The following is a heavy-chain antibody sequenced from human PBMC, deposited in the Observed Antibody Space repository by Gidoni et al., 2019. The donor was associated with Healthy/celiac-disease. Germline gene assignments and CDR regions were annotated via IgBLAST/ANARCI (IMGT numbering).Heavy chain of an antibody. V-gene: IGHV3-30*18. CDR1: GFTFSSYG. Sequence: QVQLVESGGGVVQPGRSLRLSCAASGFTFSSYGMHWVRQAPGKGLEWVAVISYDGSNKYYADSVKGRFTISRDNSKNTLYLQMNSLRAEDTAVYYCAKEFGPLDSYGIFDYWGQGTLVTVSS. CDR2: ISYDGSNK. J-gene: IGHJ4*02. D-gene: IGHD5-18*01. CDR3: AKEFGPLDSYGIFDY.